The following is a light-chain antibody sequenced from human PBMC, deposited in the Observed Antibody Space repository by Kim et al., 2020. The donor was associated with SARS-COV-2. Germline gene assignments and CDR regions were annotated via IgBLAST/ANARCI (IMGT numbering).Light chain of an antibody. CDR3: SSYTTSSTWV. Sequence: QSALTQPASVSGSPGQSITISCTRTSSDVGGYNYVSWYQQHPGKAPKLMIYDVRNRPSGVSNRFSGSKSGNTASLTISGLQAEDEADYYCSSYTTSSTWVFGGGTQMTVL. CDR2: DVR. J-gene: IGLJ3*02. CDR1: SSDVGGYNY. V-gene: IGLV2-14*03.